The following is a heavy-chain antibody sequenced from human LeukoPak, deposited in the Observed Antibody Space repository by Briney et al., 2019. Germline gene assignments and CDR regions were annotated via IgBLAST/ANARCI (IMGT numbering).Heavy chain of an antibody. V-gene: IGHV4-31*03. CDR3: ARSLRGGRNRDPGGY. J-gene: IGHJ4*02. Sequence: PSQTLSLTCTASGGSISSGGYYWSWIRQHPGKGLEWIGYIYYSGSTYYNPSLKSRVTISVDTSKNQFSLKLSSVTAADTAVYYCARSLRGGRNRDPGGYWGQGTLVTVSS. CDR2: IYYSGST. CDR1: GGSISSGGYY. D-gene: IGHD2-15*01.